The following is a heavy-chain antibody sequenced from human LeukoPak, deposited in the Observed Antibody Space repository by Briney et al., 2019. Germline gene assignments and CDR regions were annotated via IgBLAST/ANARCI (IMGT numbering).Heavy chain of an antibody. J-gene: IGHJ6*02. V-gene: IGHV3-7*01. D-gene: IGHD3-22*01. CDR3: ARDRRYYYDSSGGDYYYYYGMDV. CDR2: IKQDGSEK. Sequence: GGSLRLSCAASGFTFSSYWMSWVRQAPGKGLEWVANIKQDGSEKYYVDSVKGRFTISRDNAKNSLYLQMNRLRAEDTAVYYCARDRRYYYDSSGGDYYYYYGMDVWGQGTTVTVSS. CDR1: GFTFSSYW.